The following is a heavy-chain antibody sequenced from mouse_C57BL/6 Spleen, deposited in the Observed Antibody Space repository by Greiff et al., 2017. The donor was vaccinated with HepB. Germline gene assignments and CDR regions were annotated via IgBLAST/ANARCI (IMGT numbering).Heavy chain of an antibody. CDR2: IHPNSGST. D-gene: IGHD2-4*01. CDR3: ASPPYDYGFAY. J-gene: IGHJ3*01. CDR1: GYTFTSYW. Sequence: QVQLQQPGAELVKPGASVKLSCKASGYTFTSYWMHWVKQRPGQGLEWIGMIHPNSGSTNYNEKFKSKATLTVDKSSSTAYMQLSSLTSEDSAVYCCASPPYDYGFAYWGQGTLVTVSA. V-gene: IGHV1-64*01.